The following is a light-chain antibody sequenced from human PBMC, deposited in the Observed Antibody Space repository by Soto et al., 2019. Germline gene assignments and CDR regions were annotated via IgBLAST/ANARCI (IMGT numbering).Light chain of an antibody. CDR2: YAS. J-gene: IGKJ1*01. CDR1: QSVNSN. V-gene: IGKV3-15*01. Sequence: IVMTQSPATLSVSPGERATLSCRASQSVNSNLAWYQRKRGQAPRLLIFYASTRAPGIPSGFSGSGSGTEFTLTISSLQSEDFAVYYCQQYNNWPWTFGQGTKVEIK. CDR3: QQYNNWPWT.